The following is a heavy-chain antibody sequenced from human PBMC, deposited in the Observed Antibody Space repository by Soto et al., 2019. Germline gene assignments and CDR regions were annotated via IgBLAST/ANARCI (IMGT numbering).Heavy chain of an antibody. CDR1: GGSISSSSYY. D-gene: IGHD3-9*01. Sequence: PSETLSLTCTVSGGSISSSSYYWGWIRQPPGKGLEWIGSMYYSGSTQYNPSLKSRVTISLDTSKSQFSLKLNSVTAADSAVYFCARLEGLATISYYFDFWGPGALVTVSS. J-gene: IGHJ4*02. CDR2: MYYSGST. V-gene: IGHV4-39*01. CDR3: ARLEGLATISYYFDF.